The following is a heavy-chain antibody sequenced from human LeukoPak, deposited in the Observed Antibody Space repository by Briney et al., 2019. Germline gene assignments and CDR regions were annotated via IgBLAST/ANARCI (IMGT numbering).Heavy chain of an antibody. D-gene: IGHD2-15*01. CDR2: IYYSWST. Sequence: PSDTLSLTCTVSGGSISSSSYYWGWIRQPPGKGLEWIGSIYYSWSTYYNPALKSRVTISVDTSKNQFSLKLSSVTAADTAVYYCARDQSGLVGVGYNWFDPWGQGTVVSVFS. CDR1: GGSISSSSYY. CDR3: ARDQSGLVGVGYNWFDP. V-gene: IGHV4-39*07. J-gene: IGHJ5*02.